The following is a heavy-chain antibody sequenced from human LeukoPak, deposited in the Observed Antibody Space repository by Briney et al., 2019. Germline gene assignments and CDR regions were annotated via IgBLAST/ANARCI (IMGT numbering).Heavy chain of an antibody. Sequence: ASVKVSCKASGYTFTSYGISWVRQAPGQELEWMGWISAYNGNTNYAQKLQGRVTMTTDTSTSTAYMELRSLRSDDTAVYYCARAGGDGYNYVDAFDIWGQGTMVTVSS. CDR1: GYTFTSYG. D-gene: IGHD5-24*01. CDR2: ISAYNGNT. V-gene: IGHV1-18*01. J-gene: IGHJ3*02. CDR3: ARAGGDGYNYVDAFDI.